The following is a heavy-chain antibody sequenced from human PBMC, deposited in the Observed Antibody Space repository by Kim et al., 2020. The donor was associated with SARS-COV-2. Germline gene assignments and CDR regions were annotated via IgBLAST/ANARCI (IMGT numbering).Heavy chain of an antibody. J-gene: IGHJ3*02. Sequence: SETLSLTCTVSGGSISSGDYYWSWIRQPPGKGLEWIGYIYYSGSTYYNPSLKSRVTISVDTSKNQFSLKLSSVTAADTAVYYCARGPVNYYDSSGQGDAFDIWGQGTMVTVSS. CDR1: GGSISSGDYY. CDR3: ARGPVNYYDSSGQGDAFDI. CDR2: IYYSGST. V-gene: IGHV4-30-4*01. D-gene: IGHD3-22*01.